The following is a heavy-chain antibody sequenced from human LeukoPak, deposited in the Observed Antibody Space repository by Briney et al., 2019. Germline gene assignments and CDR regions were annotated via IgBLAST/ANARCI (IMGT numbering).Heavy chain of an antibody. Sequence: GGSLSLSCAASGFTFSSCGMHWVRQAPGKGLEWVAVISYDGSSKYYADSVKGRFTISRDNSKNTFYLQVNSLRVEDTAVYYCAKGNIFRVFDYWGQGTLVTVSS. V-gene: IGHV3-30*18. CDR2: ISYDGSSK. D-gene: IGHD2-21*01. J-gene: IGHJ4*02. CDR3: AKGNIFRVFDY. CDR1: GFTFSSCG.